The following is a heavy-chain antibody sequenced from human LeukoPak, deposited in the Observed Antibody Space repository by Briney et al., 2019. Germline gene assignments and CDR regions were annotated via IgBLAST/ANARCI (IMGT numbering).Heavy chain of an antibody. V-gene: IGHV3-23*01. CDR3: AKAINRIAVAVTTLFDY. D-gene: IGHD6-19*01. CDR1: GFTLSSYA. J-gene: IGHJ4*02. CDR2: ISGSGRST. Sequence: GGSLRLSCAASGFTLSSYAMSWVRQAPGKGLEGGSAISGSGRSTYYADSVKGRFTISRDDSKSPLYLQMNSLRAEDTAVYYCAKAINRIAVAVTTLFDYWGQGTLVTVSS.